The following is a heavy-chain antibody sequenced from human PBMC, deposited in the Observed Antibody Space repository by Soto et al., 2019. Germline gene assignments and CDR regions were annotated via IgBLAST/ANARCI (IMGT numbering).Heavy chain of an antibody. D-gene: IGHD2-2*01. CDR2: ISAYNGNT. J-gene: IGHJ6*02. V-gene: IGHV1-18*01. CDR3: ARVNQRGLRDYYYYGMDV. CDR1: GYTFTSYG. Sequence: GASVKVSCKASGYTFTSYGISWVRQAPGQGLEWMGWISAYNGNTNYAQKLQGRVTMTTDTSTSTAYMELRSLRSDDTAVYYCARVNQRGLRDYYYYGMDVWGQGTTVTVSS.